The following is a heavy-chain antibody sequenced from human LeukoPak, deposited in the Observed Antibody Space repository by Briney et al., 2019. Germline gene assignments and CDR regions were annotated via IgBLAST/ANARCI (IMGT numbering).Heavy chain of an antibody. D-gene: IGHD3-3*01. CDR1: GGSFSGYY. CDR2: INHSGST. J-gene: IGHJ4*02. Sequence: SETLSPTCAVHGGSFSGYYWSWIRQPPGKGLEWIGEINHSGSTNYNPSLKSRVTISVDTSKNQFSLKLSSVTAADTAVYYCARARRFLELYFDYWGQGTLVTVSS. CDR3: ARARRFLELYFDY. V-gene: IGHV4-34*01.